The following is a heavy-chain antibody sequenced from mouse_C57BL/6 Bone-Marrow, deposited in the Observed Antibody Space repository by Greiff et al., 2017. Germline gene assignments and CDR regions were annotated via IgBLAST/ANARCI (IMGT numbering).Heavy chain of an antibody. Sequence: EVMLVVFGGGLVHPGGSMKLSCVVPGFTFSNYWLTWVRQSPEKGLGCVAQFRLKSDNYATHYAESVKGRFTISRDDSKSSVYLQMNNLRAEDTGIYYCTGRYSKANWGQGTLVTVSA. CDR3: TGRYSKAN. CDR2: FRLKSDNYAT. CDR1: GFTFSNYW. D-gene: IGHD2-5*01. V-gene: IGHV6-3*01. J-gene: IGHJ3*01.